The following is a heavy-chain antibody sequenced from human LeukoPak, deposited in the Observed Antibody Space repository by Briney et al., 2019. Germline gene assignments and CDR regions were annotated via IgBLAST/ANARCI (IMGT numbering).Heavy chain of an antibody. Sequence: ASVKVSCKASGYTFTGYYMHWVRQAPGQGLEWMGRIIPILGIANYAQKFQGRVTITADKSTSTAYMELSSLRSEDTAVYYCARGGENDYVWGSDYWGQGTLVTVSS. CDR1: GYTFTGYY. V-gene: IGHV1-69*04. CDR3: ARGGENDYVWGSDY. D-gene: IGHD3-16*01. CDR2: IIPILGIA. J-gene: IGHJ4*02.